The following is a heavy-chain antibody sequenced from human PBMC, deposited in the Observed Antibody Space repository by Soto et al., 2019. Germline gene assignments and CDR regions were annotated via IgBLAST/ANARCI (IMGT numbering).Heavy chain of an antibody. J-gene: IGHJ4*02. CDR3: ARVWIADLFDY. CDR2: IDWDDDT. CDR1: GFSLSTPGMR. V-gene: IGHV2-70*04. D-gene: IGHD2-21*01. Sequence: VSGPTLVNPTQTLTLTCTFSGFSLSTPGMRVSWIRQPPGKALEWLARIDWDDDTFYSPSLKTRLTISKDTSKNQVVLTMTNMDPTDTAIYYCARVWIADLFDYCGQGSLVIVSS.